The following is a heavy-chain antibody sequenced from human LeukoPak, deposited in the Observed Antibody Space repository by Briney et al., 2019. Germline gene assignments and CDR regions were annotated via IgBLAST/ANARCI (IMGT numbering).Heavy chain of an antibody. CDR2: IYYTGST. CDR1: GASISSSF. J-gene: IGHJ4*02. Sequence: SETLSLTCTVSGASISSSFWTWLRQSPGKGLEWLAYIYYTGSTNLNPSLKSRLTISVDTSKNQFSLRLTSVTAADTAVYYCARVLGYGSGSCVDYWGQGTLVTVSS. CDR3: ARVLGYGSGSCVDY. V-gene: IGHV4-59*08. D-gene: IGHD3-10*01.